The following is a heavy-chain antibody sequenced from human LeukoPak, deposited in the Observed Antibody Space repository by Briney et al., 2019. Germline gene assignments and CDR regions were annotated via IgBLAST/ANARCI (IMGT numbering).Heavy chain of an antibody. CDR3: ARDGVPGLYYYGMDV. CDR2: IYYSGST. Sequence: SETLSLTCTVSGASISSYYWTWIRQPPGKGLEWIGDIYYSGSTNYNPSLKSRVTISVDTSKNQFSLKLSSVTAADTAVYYCARDGVPGLYYYGMDVWGQGTTVTVSS. CDR1: GASISSYY. J-gene: IGHJ6*02. D-gene: IGHD3-16*01. V-gene: IGHV4-59*01.